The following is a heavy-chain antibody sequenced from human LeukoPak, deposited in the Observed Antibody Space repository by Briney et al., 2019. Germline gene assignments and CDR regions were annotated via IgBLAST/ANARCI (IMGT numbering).Heavy chain of an antibody. V-gene: IGHV3-15*01. CDR3: TTDSKYYYDSSGYFPFDY. D-gene: IGHD3-22*01. Sequence: GGSLRLSCAASGFTFSNAWMSWVRQAPGKGLEWVGRIKSKTDGGTTDYAAPVKGRFTISRDDSKNTLYLQMNSLKTEDTAVYYCTTDSKYYYDSSGYFPFDYWGQGTLVTVSS. CDR2: IKSKTDGGTT. CDR1: GFTFSNAW. J-gene: IGHJ4*02.